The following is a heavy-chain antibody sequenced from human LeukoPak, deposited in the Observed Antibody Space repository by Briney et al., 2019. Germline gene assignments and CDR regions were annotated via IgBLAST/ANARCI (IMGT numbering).Heavy chain of an antibody. Sequence: GGSLRLSRAASGFIFSDYYMSWIRQAPGKGLEWLSDISSSGSPIYYADSVKGRFTISRDNAKNSLYLQMNSLTADDTAVYYCARSFSPFDLWGQGTMVTVSS. CDR2: ISSSGSPI. V-gene: IGHV3-11*01. CDR1: GFIFSDYY. D-gene: IGHD3-3*01. CDR3: ARSFSPFDL. J-gene: IGHJ3*01.